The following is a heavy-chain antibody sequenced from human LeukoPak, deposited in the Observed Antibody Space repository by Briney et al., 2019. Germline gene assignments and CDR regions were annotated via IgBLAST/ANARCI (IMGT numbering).Heavy chain of an antibody. D-gene: IGHD3-10*01. Sequence: PGGSLILSCAASGFTFSSFEMNWVRQAPGNGLEWVSYISSSGSTIYYADSVKGRFTISRDNAKNSLYLQMNSLRAEDTAVYYCARDRGTSGYWGQGTLVTVSS. CDR1: GFTFSSFE. CDR3: ARDRGTSGY. CDR2: ISSSGSTI. V-gene: IGHV3-48*03. J-gene: IGHJ4*02.